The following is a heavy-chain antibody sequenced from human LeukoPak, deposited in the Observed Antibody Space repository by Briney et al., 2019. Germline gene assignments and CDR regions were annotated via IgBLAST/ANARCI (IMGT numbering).Heavy chain of an antibody. D-gene: IGHD3-10*01. CDR1: GYTFTSYA. CDR3: ARAPGLLWFGELSTTGNNWFDP. Sequence: ASVKVSCKASGYTFTSYAMNWVRQAPGQGLEWMGWINTNTGNPTYAQGFTGRFVFSLDTSASTAYLQISSLKAEDTAVYYCARAPGLLWFGELSTTGNNWFDPWGQGTLVTVSS. V-gene: IGHV7-4-1*02. J-gene: IGHJ5*02. CDR2: INTNTGNP.